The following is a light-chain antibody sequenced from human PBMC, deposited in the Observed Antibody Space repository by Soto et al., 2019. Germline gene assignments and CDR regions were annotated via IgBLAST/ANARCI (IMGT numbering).Light chain of an antibody. V-gene: IGKV3-20*01. CDR3: QQYGISPPIT. CDR2: GAS. Sequence: EIVLTQSPGTLSLSPGERATLSCRASQSVSSSYLAWNQQKPGQAPRLLIYGASSRATGIPDRFSGSGSGTDFTLTISRLEPEDFAVYYCQQYGISPPITFGQGTRLEIK. J-gene: IGKJ5*01. CDR1: QSVSSSY.